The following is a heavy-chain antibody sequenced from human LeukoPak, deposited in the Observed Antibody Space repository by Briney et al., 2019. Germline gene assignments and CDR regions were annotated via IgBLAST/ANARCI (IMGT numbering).Heavy chain of an antibody. V-gene: IGHV3-23*01. CDR2: ISGSGGST. J-gene: IGHJ4*02. CDR3: AKAPGGYYDSSGYYYVFDY. CDR1: GFTFSSYA. D-gene: IGHD3-22*01. Sequence: GGSLRLSCAASGFTFSSYAMSWVRQAPGKGLEWVSAISGSGGSTYYADSVKGRFTISRDNSKNTLYLQMNSLRAEDTAVYYCAKAPGGYYDSSGYYYVFDYWGQGTLVTVSS.